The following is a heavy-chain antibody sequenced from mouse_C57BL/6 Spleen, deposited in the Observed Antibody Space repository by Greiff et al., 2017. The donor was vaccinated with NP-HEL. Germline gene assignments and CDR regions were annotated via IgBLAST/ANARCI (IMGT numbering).Heavy chain of an antibody. CDR3: AREANGGGFAY. CDR1: GFNIKDYY. CDR2: IDPEDGET. Sequence: EVHGVESGAELVKPGASVKLSCTASGFNIKDYYMHWVKQRTEQGLEWIGRIDPEDGETKYAPKFQGKATITADTSSNTAYLQLSSLTSEDTAVYYSAREANGGGFAYWGQGTLVTVSA. V-gene: IGHV14-2*01. J-gene: IGHJ3*01.